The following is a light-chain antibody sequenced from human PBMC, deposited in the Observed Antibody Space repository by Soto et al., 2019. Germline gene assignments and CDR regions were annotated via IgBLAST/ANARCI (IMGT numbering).Light chain of an antibody. CDR3: QQYNNWPLT. Sequence: IVMTQSPATLSVSPGERATLSCRASQSVSSNLAWYQQKPGQAPRLLIYGASTRATGIPARFSGSGSGTEFTLTISSLQSEDFAVYYCQQYNNWPLTLGQGTKVDI. V-gene: IGKV3-15*01. J-gene: IGKJ1*01. CDR2: GAS. CDR1: QSVSSN.